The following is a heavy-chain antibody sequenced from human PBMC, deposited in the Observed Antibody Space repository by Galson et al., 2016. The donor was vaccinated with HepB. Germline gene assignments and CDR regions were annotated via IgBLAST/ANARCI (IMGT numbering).Heavy chain of an antibody. Sequence: SVKVSCKASGYTFTSYYMHWVRQAPGQGLEWMGIINPSGGFTNYAQKFQGRVTMTRDTSTSTVYMEMSSRRYEDTAVYYCAIDPTIDDFWSGLWWFDPWGQGTLVTVSS. D-gene: IGHD3-3*01. CDR2: INPSGGFT. CDR3: AIDPTIDDFWSGLWWFDP. J-gene: IGHJ5*02. V-gene: IGHV1-46*01. CDR1: GYTFTSYY.